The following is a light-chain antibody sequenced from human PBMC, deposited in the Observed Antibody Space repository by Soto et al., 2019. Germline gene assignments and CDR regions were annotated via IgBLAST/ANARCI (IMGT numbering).Light chain of an antibody. CDR1: QSISSY. CDR3: QQSYIAQCT. CDR2: AAS. J-gene: IGKJ1*01. V-gene: IGKV1-39*01. Sequence: DIQMTQSPSSLSASVGDRVTITCRASQSISSYLNWYQQKPGKAPKLLIYAASSLQSGVPSRFSGTGSEKDLTLTISSLQPEDFPTYYCQQSYIAQCTFGQGTKVDIK.